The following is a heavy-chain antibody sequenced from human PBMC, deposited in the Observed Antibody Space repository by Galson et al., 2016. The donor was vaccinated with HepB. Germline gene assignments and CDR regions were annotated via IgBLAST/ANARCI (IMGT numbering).Heavy chain of an antibody. J-gene: IGHJ4*02. CDR3: ARASISHFDF. CDR2: IFSGGSP. CDR1: DFAVNSHY. V-gene: IGHV3-53*01. Sequence: SLRLSCAASDFAVNSHYLTWVRQAPGKGLEWVSIIFSGGSPFYADSVKGRFTISRDYSKNTLYLQMDSLRAEDTAVYFCARASISHFDFWGQGILVTVSS.